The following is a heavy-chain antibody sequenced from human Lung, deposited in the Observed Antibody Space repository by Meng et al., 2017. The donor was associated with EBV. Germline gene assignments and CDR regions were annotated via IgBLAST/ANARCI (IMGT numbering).Heavy chain of an antibody. D-gene: IGHD2-21*02. CDR3: ARGAFGDWPYYFDY. V-gene: IGHV3-30-3*01. Sequence: QVERVELGGGVVQPGRSLRLSCAASGFSFSSYAIHWVRQAPGKGLEWVAVISYNGNNKYYADSVKGRFTISRDNSRNTLFLQMNSLRAEDTAVYYCARGAFGDWPYYFDYWGQGTLVTVSS. J-gene: IGHJ4*02. CDR1: GFSFSSYA. CDR2: ISYNGNNK.